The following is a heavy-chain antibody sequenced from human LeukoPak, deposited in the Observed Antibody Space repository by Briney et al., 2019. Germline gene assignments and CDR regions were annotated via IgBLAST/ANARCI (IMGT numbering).Heavy chain of an antibody. V-gene: IGHV4-4*07. CDR1: GGSISSYY. D-gene: IGHD3-10*01. CDR2: IYTSGST. CDR3: ARLNYGSGSYYIWN. Sequence: SETLSLTCTVSGGSISSYYWSWIRQPAGKGLEWIGRIYTSGSTNYNPSLKSRVTMSVDTSKNQFSLKLSSVTAADTAVYYCARLNYGSGSYYIWNWGQGTLVTVSS. J-gene: IGHJ4*02.